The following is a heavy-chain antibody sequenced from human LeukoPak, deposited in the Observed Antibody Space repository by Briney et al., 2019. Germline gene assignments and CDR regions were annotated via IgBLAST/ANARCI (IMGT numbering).Heavy chain of an antibody. CDR1: GFTFSTYG. J-gene: IGHJ4*02. Sequence: GRSLRLSCAASGFTFSTYGMHWVRQAPGKGLEWVAVISYDGSNKYYADSVKGRFTISRDNSKNTLYLQMNSLRAEDTAVYYCARSSSGYDYDFDYWGQGTLVTVSS. CDR2: ISYDGSNK. CDR3: ARSSSGYDYDFDY. D-gene: IGHD5-12*01. V-gene: IGHV3-30*03.